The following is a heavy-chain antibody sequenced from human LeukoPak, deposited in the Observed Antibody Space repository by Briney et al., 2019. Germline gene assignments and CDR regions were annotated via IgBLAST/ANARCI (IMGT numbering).Heavy chain of an antibody. Sequence: GGSLRLSCAASGFTFSNYYMSWIRQAPGKGLEWVANIKQDGSEKYYVDSVKGRFTISRDNAKNSLYLQMNSLRVEDTAVYYCARGWELDPWGQGTLVTVSS. CDR1: GFTFSNYY. D-gene: IGHD1-26*01. CDR3: ARGWELDP. J-gene: IGHJ5*02. CDR2: IKQDGSEK. V-gene: IGHV3-7*05.